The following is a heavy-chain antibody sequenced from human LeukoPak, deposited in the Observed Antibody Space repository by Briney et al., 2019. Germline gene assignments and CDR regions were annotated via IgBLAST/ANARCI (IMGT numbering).Heavy chain of an antibody. CDR1: GFTFSSYA. J-gene: IGHJ2*01. Sequence: PGRSLRLSCAASGFTFSSYAMSWVRQAPGKGLEWVSAISGSGGSTYYADSVKGRFTISRDDSKNTAYLQMNSLKTEDTAVYYCTRHGPYGDYGNWYFDLWGRGTLVTVSS. V-gene: IGHV3-23*01. CDR3: TRHGPYGDYGNWYFDL. D-gene: IGHD4-17*01. CDR2: ISGSGGST.